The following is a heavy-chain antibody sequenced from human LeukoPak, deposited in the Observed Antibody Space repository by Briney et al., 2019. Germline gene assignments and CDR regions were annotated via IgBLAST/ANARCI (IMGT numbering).Heavy chain of an antibody. J-gene: IGHJ6*03. V-gene: IGHV3-11*01. Sequence: PGGSLRLSCAASGFTFIDYYRSWIRQAPGEGVECVSYISSSGSAVYYKESVKGRFTISRDNAKNSLYLKMNSLRAEDTAVYYCAREVAAPPGYYYYMDVWGKGTTVTVSS. D-gene: IGHD6-13*01. CDR1: GFTFIDYY. CDR3: AREVAAPPGYYYYMDV. CDR2: ISSSGSAV.